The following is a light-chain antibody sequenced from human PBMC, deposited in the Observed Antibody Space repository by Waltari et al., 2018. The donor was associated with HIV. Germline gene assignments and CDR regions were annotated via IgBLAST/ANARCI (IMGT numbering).Light chain of an antibody. V-gene: IGLV1-40*01. Sequence: QSVLTQPPSVSGAPGQRVTISCPGSNSNTGSPYDVHWYQLLPGKAPKLLIYANNNRPSGVPDRFSGSKSGASASLAITGLQAEDEADYSCQSYDSRLSAWVFGGGTKVTVL. CDR2: ANN. J-gene: IGLJ3*02. CDR3: QSYDSRLSAWV. CDR1: NSNTGSPYD.